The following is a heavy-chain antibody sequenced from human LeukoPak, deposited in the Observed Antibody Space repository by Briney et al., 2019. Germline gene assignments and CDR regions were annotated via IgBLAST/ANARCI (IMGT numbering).Heavy chain of an antibody. J-gene: IGHJ4*02. Sequence: ASVKVSCKASGYTFTGYYMHWVRQAPGQELEWMGWINPNSGGTNYAQKFQGRVTMTRDTSISTAYMELSRLRSDDTAVYYCARGGNYGSGTYTAFDYWGQGALVTVSS. V-gene: IGHV1-2*02. D-gene: IGHD3-10*01. CDR3: ARGGNYGSGTYTAFDY. CDR1: GYTFTGYY. CDR2: INPNSGGT.